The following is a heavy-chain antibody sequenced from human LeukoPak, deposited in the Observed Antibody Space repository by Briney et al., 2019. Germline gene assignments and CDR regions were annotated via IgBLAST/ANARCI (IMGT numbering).Heavy chain of an antibody. Sequence: ASVTVSFKASGYTFTSYYMHWVRQAPGQGLEWMGIIDPSGGSTSYAQKFQGRVTMTRDMSTSTVYMELSSLRSEDTAVYYCARVGVVEARTLGYWGQGTLVTVSS. J-gene: IGHJ4*02. CDR1: GYTFTSYY. D-gene: IGHD3-22*01. V-gene: IGHV1-46*01. CDR3: ARVGVVEARTLGY. CDR2: IDPSGGST.